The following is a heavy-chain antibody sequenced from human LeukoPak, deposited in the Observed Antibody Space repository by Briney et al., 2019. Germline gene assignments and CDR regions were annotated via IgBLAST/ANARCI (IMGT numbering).Heavy chain of an antibody. D-gene: IGHD3-10*01. CDR1: GGSFSDYY. CDR3: ARGGRSEYYDSGSHDY. V-gene: IGHV4-34*01. CDR2: INHSGRT. Sequence: PSETLSLTCVVYGGSFSDYYWTWIRQPPGKGLEWIGEINHSGRTNYNPSLKSRVITSLDTSKNQFSLKLSSVTAADTAVYYCARGGRSEYYDSGSHDYWGQGTLVTVSS. J-gene: IGHJ4*02.